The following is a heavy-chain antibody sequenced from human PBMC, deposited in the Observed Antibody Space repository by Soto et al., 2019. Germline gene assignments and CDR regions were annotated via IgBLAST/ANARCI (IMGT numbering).Heavy chain of an antibody. V-gene: IGHV1-18*01. CDR2: ISAYNGNT. CDR1: GYTFTSYG. Sequence: QVQLVQSGAEVKKPGASVKVSCKASGYTFTSYGISWVRQTPGQGLEWMGWISAYNGNTNYAQKLQGRVTMTTDTSPRTAFMEARRLGSCGTAGEYRARGNCYGGKGGQGTLVTVSS. D-gene: IGHD4-17*01. J-gene: IGHJ4*02. CDR3: ARGNCYGGK.